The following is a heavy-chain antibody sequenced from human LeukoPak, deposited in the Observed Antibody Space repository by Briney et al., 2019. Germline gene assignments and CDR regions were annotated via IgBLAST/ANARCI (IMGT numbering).Heavy chain of an antibody. CDR2: IYHSGST. V-gene: IGHV4-38-2*01. D-gene: IGHD6-13*01. J-gene: IGHJ4*02. CDR3: ARATLQLATIFDY. CDR1: GYSISSGYY. Sequence: PSETLSLTCAVSGYSISSGYYWGWIRQPPGKGLEWIGRIYHSGSTYYNPSLKSRVTISVDTSKNQFSLKLSSVTAADTAVYYCARATLQLATIFDYWGQGNLVTVSS.